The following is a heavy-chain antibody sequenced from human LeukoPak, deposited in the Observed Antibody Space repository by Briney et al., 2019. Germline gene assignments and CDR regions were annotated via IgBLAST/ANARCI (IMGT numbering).Heavy chain of an antibody. D-gene: IGHD3-3*01. CDR1: GFTFSSYA. Sequence: GGSLRLSCAASGFTFSSYAMHWVRQAPGKGLEWMAVISYDGSNKYYADSVKGRFTISRDNSKNALYLQMNSLRAEDTAVYYCAREHNTYYDFWSGYSYGMDVWGQGTTVTVSS. V-gene: IGHV3-30-3*01. J-gene: IGHJ6*02. CDR2: ISYDGSNK. CDR3: AREHNTYYDFWSGYSYGMDV.